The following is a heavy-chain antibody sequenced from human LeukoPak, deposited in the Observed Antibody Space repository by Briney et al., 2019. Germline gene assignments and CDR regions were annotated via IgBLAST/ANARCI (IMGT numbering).Heavy chain of an antibody. D-gene: IGHD3-9*01. CDR3: AKDLLYYNILTGYYHDAFDI. CDR2: ISGSGGST. CDR1: GFTFSSYA. J-gene: IGHJ3*02. V-gene: IGHV3-23*01. Sequence: GGSLKLSCAASGFTFSSYAMSWVRQAPGKGLEWVSAISGSGGSTYYADSVKGRFTISRDNSKNTLYLQMNSLRAEDTAVYYCAKDLLYYNILTGYYHDAFDIWGQGTMVTVSS.